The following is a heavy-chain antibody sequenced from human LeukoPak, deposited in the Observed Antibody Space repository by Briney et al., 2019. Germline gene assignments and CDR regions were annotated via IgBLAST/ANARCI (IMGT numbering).Heavy chain of an antibody. CDR3: TRAFYSSPDI. D-gene: IGHD3-22*01. J-gene: IGHJ4*02. V-gene: IGHV3-7*01. CDR1: GITITSSW. Sequence: GGSLRLSCAASGITITSSWMTWVRQAPGKGLEWVANINHDGSEKYYVDSVKGRFTVSRDNAKISVYLQMNNLRAEDTAMYYCTRAFYSSPDIWGQGTLVAVSS. CDR2: INHDGSEK.